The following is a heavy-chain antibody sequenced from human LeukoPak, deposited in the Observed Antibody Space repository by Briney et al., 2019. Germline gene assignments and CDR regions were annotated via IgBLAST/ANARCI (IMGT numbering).Heavy chain of an antibody. CDR2: INHSGST. CDR3: ARGTPGWFDP. CDR1: GGSLSGSY. V-gene: IGHV4-34*01. J-gene: IGHJ5*02. Sequence: SETLSLTCAVYGGSLSGSYWSWFRHPPGRGLEWIGEINHSGSTNYNPSLKSRVTISVDTSKNQFSLKLSSVTAADTAVYYCARGTPGWFDPWAREPWSPSPQ.